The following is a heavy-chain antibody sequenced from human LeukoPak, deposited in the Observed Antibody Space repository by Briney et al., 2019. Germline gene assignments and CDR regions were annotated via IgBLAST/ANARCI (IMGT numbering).Heavy chain of an antibody. CDR1: GYTFTSYY. CDR3: ARDNSVGDNAWWFDP. D-gene: IGHD1-26*01. CDR2: INPTGGST. J-gene: IGHJ5*02. Sequence: ASVKVSCKASGYTFTSYYMHWVRQAPGQGLEWMGLINPTGGSTSYAQKFQGRVTMTRDMSTSTDYMELSSRRSEDTAIYYCARDNSVGDNAWWFDPWGQGTLVTVSS. V-gene: IGHV1-46*01.